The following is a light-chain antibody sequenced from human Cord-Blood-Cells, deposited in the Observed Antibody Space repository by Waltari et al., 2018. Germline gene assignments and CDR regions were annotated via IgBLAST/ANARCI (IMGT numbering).Light chain of an antibody. Sequence: DIQITQSPSTLSASVGDSVTITCRASQSISSWLAWYQQKPGKAPKLLISKASSLESGVPSRFSGSGSGTEFTLTISSLQPDDFATYYCQLYNSYSYTFGQGTKVEIK. CDR1: QSISSW. CDR3: QLYNSYSYT. CDR2: KAS. V-gene: IGKV1-5*03. J-gene: IGKJ2*01.